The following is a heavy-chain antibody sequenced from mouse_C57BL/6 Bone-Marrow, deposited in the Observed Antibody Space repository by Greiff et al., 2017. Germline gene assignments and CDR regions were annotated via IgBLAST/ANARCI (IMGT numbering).Heavy chain of an antibody. CDR2: IYPGSGNT. Sequence: VQGVESGAELVRPGASVKLSCKASGYTFTDYYINWVKQRPGQGLEWIARIYPGSGNTYYNEKFKGKATLTAEKSSSTAYMQLSSLTSEDSAVYFCARGGLMDYWGQGTSVTVSS. J-gene: IGHJ4*01. CDR3: ARGGLMDY. V-gene: IGHV1-76*01. CDR1: GYTFTDYY.